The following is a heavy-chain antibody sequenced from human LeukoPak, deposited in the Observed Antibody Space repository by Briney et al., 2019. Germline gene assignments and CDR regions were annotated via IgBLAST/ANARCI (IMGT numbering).Heavy chain of an antibody. D-gene: IGHD3-10*01. J-gene: IGHJ4*02. CDR3: ARVGQGDLYFGESTGSGDYFDY. Sequence: SETLSLTCTVSGGSISNYYWSWIRQPPGKGLEWIGYIYSSGTTPYNSFLKSRVTMSVDTSKNQFSLRLSSVTAADTAVYYCARVGQGDLYFGESTGSGDYFDYWGQGTLVTVSS. CDR2: IYSSGTT. V-gene: IGHV4-59*12. CDR1: GGSISNYY.